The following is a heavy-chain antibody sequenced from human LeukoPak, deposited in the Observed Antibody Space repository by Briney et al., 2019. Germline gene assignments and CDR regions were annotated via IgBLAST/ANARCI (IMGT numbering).Heavy chain of an antibody. CDR2: INPRGGST. V-gene: IGHV1-46*02. Sequence: GASAKVSCKGSGYTFNSYYMHWVRQAPGQGLEWMGIINPRGGSTSYAQQFQGRVTMNRDTSTSTVYMELSSRRSEDTALYCCAGAPWQQLVGYYYGMDVWGQGTTVTVSS. CDR3: AGAPWQQLVGYYYGMDV. D-gene: IGHD6-6*01. J-gene: IGHJ6*02. CDR1: GYTFNSYY.